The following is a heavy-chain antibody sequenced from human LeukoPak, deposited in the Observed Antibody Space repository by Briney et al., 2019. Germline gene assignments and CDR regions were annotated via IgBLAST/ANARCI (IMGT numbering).Heavy chain of an antibody. V-gene: IGHV3-9*01. D-gene: IGHD6-19*01. CDR3: TRDLAVAGF. J-gene: IGHJ4*02. CDR2: ISWNSGSI. Sequence: PSGGSLRLSCAASGFTFDDYAMHWVRHAPGKGLEWVSGISWNSGSIGYADSVKGRFTISRDNAKSSLYLQMNSLRAEDTAVYYCTRDLAVAGFWGQGTLVTVSS. CDR1: GFTFDDYA.